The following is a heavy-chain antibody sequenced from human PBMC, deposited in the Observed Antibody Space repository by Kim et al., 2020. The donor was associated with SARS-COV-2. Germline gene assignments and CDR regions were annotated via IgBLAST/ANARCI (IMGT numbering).Heavy chain of an antibody. Sequence: ASVKVSCKASGYTFTGYYMHWVRQAPGQGLEWMGWINPNSGGTNYAQKFQGRVTMTRDTSISTAYMELSRLRSDDTAVYYCARDGKGHYYYYYGMDVWGQGTTVTVSS. CDR2: INPNSGGT. CDR3: ARDGKGHYYYYYGMDV. J-gene: IGHJ6*02. CDR1: GYTFTGYY. V-gene: IGHV1-2*02. D-gene: IGHD1-26*01.